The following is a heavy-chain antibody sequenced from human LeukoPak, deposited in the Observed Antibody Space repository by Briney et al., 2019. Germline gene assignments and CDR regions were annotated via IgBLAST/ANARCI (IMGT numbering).Heavy chain of an antibody. CDR3: ARNRSVTTTPGFDH. Sequence: PSETLSLTCAVSGYPIRSGDYWGWIRPSPGKGLEWIGSIYHSGSTHYNPSLKSRVTISVDTSKNQFSLMLSSVTAADTAVYYCARNRSVTTTPGFDHWGQGTLVTVSS. J-gene: IGHJ4*02. V-gene: IGHV4-38-2*01. CDR1: GYPIRSGDY. CDR2: IYHSGST. D-gene: IGHD4-17*01.